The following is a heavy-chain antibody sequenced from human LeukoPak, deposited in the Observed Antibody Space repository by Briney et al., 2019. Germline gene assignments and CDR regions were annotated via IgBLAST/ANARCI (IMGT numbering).Heavy chain of an antibody. Sequence: KPSETLSLTCTVSGGSISSYYWSWIRQPPGKGLEWIGYIYYSGSTNYNPSLKSRVTISVDTSKNQFSLKLSSLTAADTAVYYCARERFFLDPWGQGTLVTVSS. J-gene: IGHJ5*02. D-gene: IGHD3-3*01. V-gene: IGHV4-59*01. CDR1: GGSISSYY. CDR2: IYYSGST. CDR3: ARERFFLDP.